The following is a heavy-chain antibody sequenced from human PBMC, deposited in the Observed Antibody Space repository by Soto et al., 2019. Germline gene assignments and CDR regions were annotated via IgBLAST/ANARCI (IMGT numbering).Heavy chain of an antibody. V-gene: IGHV4-34*01. CDR3: ARSWVDPSYYYGMDV. Sequence: PSETLSLTCAVYGGSFSGYYWSWIRQPPGKGLEWIGEINHSGSTNYNPSLKSRVTISVDTSKNQFSLKLSSVTAADTAVYYCARSWVDPSYYYGMDVWGQGTTVTVSS. D-gene: IGHD2-15*01. CDR2: INHSGST. J-gene: IGHJ6*02. CDR1: GGSFSGYY.